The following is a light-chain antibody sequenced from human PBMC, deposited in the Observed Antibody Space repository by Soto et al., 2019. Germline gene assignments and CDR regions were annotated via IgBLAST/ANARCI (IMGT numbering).Light chain of an antibody. CDR1: QSVGSD. CDR2: GAS. V-gene: IGKV3-15*01. CDR3: QQYKNWPPIT. Sequence: ENVLTQSPGTLSLSPGDRATLSCRASQSVGSDLAWYQQKRGQAPRLLIYGASTRATGIPARFSGSASGTEFTLTISGLQSEDFAVYYCQQYKNWPPITFGQGTRLEIK. J-gene: IGKJ5*01.